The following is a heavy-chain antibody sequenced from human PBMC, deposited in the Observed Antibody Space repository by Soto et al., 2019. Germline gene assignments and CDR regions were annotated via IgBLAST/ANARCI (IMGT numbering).Heavy chain of an antibody. CDR3: ARFQNDDYVWGRYRHDDAFDI. D-gene: IGHD3-16*02. V-gene: IGHV4-31*03. J-gene: IGHJ3*02. Sequence: QVQLQESGPGLVKPSQTLSLTCTVSGGSISSGGYYWSWIRQHPGKGLEWIGYIYYSGSTYYNPYLXARVTIAVDTSKXLFXLXPSSVTAADTAVYYCARFQNDDYVWGRYRHDDAFDIWGQGTMVTVSS. CDR1: GGSISSGGYY. CDR2: IYYSGST.